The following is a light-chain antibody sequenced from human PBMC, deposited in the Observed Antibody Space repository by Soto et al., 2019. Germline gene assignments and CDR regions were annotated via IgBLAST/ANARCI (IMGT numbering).Light chain of an antibody. CDR1: SSDVGGYKY. V-gene: IGLV2-8*01. J-gene: IGLJ1*01. CDR3: SSYAGSNNYV. CDR2: EVN. Sequence: QSALAQPPSASGSPGQSVTISCTGTSSDVGGYKYVSWYQQHPGKAPKLMIYEVNKRPSGVPDRFSGSKSGNTASLTVSGLQADDEADYYCSSYAGSNNYVFGTGTQLTVL.